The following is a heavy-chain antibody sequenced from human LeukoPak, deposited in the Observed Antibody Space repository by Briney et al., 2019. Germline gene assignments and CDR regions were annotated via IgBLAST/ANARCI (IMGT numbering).Heavy chain of an antibody. Sequence: SETLSLTCTVSGGSISSGGNYWSWIRQNPGKGLEWIGYISYSGSTYYNPSLKSRVTISVDTSKNQFSLKLSSVTAADTAVYYCARNELISSNYYYYGMDVWGQGTTVTVS. CDR3: ARNELISSNYYYYGMDV. J-gene: IGHJ6*02. V-gene: IGHV4-31*03. CDR2: ISYSGST. CDR1: GGSISSGGNY.